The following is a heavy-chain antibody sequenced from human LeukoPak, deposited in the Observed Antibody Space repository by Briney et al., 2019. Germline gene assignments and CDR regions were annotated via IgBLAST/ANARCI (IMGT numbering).Heavy chain of an antibody. J-gene: IGHJ4*02. CDR3: ARDQGCTSTDCYSLFFHY. Sequence: GRSLRLSCAASGFTFSTYGMHWVRQAPGKGLEWVALIWYDGSNKYYADSVKDRFTISRDNHKNTLYLQMNSLRAEDTAVYYCARDQGCTSTDCYSLFFHYWGQGTLVTVSS. D-gene: IGHD2-2*01. V-gene: IGHV3-33*01. CDR2: IWYDGSNK. CDR1: GFTFSTYG.